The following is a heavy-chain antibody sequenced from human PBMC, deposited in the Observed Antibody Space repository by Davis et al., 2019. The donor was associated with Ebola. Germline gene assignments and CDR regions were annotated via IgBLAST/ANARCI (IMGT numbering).Heavy chain of an antibody. CDR2: VSADGSST. J-gene: IGHJ4*02. Sequence: HTGGSLRLSCTVSGFTFSNNYMHWVRQAPGKGLVWLSRVSADGSSTTYADSVKGRFTISRDNAKNTLYLQMKSLRVEDTAVYYCASMLVLAWGQGTLVTVSS. CDR1: GFTFSNNY. D-gene: IGHD2-15*01. CDR3: ASMLVLA. V-gene: IGHV3-74*01.